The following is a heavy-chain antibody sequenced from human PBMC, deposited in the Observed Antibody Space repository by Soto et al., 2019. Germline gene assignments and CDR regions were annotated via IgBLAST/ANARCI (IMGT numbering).Heavy chain of an antibody. D-gene: IGHD3-9*01. J-gene: IGHJ4*01. V-gene: IGHV3-15*07. CDR1: GFTFSNAW. Sequence: GGSLRLSCAASGFTFSNAWINWVRQAPGKGLEWVGRIKSKIDGGTTDYAAPVKGRFAISRDDSKNIAYMQMNSLKIEDTAVYYCSTDSYFDMAIVRFDYWGHGPLVTVSS. CDR3: STDSYFDMAIVRFDY. CDR2: IKSKIDGGTT.